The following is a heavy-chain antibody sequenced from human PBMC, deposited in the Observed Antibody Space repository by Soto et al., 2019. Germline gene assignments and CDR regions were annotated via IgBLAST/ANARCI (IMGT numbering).Heavy chain of an antibody. CDR1: GDSISNYY. CDR2: IYTSGNT. CDR3: AACGQGPGLFDY. J-gene: IGHJ4*02. V-gene: IGHV4-4*07. Sequence: PSETLSLTCTVSGDSISNYYWSWIRQPAGKGLEWIGRIYTSGNTNYNPSLKSRVTMSIDTSKSQFSLKLSSVTAADTAVYYCAACGQGPGLFDYWGQGDLVTGYS.